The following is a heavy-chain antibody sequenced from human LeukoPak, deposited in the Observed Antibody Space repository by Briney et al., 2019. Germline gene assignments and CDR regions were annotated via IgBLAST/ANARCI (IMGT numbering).Heavy chain of an antibody. D-gene: IGHD6-13*01. J-gene: IGHJ6*03. CDR2: IIPIFGTA. CDR1: GGTFSSYA. Sequence: SVKVSCKASGGTFSSYAISWVRQAPGQGLEWMGGIIPIFGTANYAQKFQGRVTITTDESTSTAYMELSSLRSEDTAVYYCARDDAVQQLDGYYYYYMDVWGKGTTVTVSS. CDR3: ARDDAVQQLDGYYYYYMDV. V-gene: IGHV1-69*05.